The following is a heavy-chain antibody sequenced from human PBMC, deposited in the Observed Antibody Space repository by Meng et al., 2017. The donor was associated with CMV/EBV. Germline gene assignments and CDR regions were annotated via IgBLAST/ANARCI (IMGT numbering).Heavy chain of an antibody. V-gene: IGHV3-48*04. Sequence: GGSLRLSCAASGFTFSSYGMHWVRQAPGKGLEWVSYISSSGSTIYYADSVKGRFTISRDNSKNSLYLQMNSLRAEDTAVYYCARVRYYGSGSYTYYYYGMDAWGQGTTVTVSS. CDR2: ISSSGSTI. J-gene: IGHJ6*02. D-gene: IGHD3-10*01. CDR3: ARVRYYGSGSYTYYYYGMDA. CDR1: GFTFSSYG.